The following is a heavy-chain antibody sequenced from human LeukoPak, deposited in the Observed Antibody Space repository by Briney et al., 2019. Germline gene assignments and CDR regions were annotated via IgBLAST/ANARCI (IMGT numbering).Heavy chain of an antibody. V-gene: IGHV1-69*05. J-gene: IGHJ3*02. CDR3: ARALLQKNPGVTFDI. D-gene: IGHD5-24*01. CDR2: IIPIFGTA. Sequence: ASVKVSCKASGGTFSSYAISWVRQAPGQGLEWMGRIIPIFGTANYAQKFQGRVTITTDESTSTAYMELSSLRSEDTAVYYCARALLQKNPGVTFDIWGQGTMVTVSS. CDR1: GGTFSSYA.